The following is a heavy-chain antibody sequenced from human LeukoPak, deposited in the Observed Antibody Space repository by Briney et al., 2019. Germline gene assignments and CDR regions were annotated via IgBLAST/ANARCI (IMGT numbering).Heavy chain of an antibody. CDR3: ARDALGGGLKQWSTMDV. Sequence: GGSLRLSCAASGFTFSSYDMHWVRQATGKGLEWVSAIGTAGDTYYPGSAKGRFTISRENAKNSLYLQMNSLSAGDTTVYYCARDALGGGLKQWSTMDVWGQGTTVTVSS. J-gene: IGHJ6*02. CDR1: GFTFSSYD. V-gene: IGHV3-13*01. D-gene: IGHD6-19*01. CDR2: IGTAGDT.